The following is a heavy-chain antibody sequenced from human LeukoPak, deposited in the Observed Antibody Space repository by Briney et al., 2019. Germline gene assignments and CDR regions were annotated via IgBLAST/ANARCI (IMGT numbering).Heavy chain of an antibody. V-gene: IGHV3-30*03. CDR3: ARARITIFGVVIPYLDY. CDR2: ISYDGSNK. Sequence: GGSLRLSCAASGFTFSSYSMSWVRQAPGKGLEWVAVISYDGSNKYYADSVKGRFTISRDNSKNTLYLQMNSLRAEDTAVYYCARARITIFGVVIPYLDYWGQGTLVTVSS. J-gene: IGHJ4*02. D-gene: IGHD3-3*01. CDR1: GFTFSSYS.